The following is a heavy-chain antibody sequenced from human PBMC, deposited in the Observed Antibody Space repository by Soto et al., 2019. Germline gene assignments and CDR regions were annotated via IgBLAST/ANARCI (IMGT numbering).Heavy chain of an antibody. CDR2: IKQDGSEK. D-gene: IGHD3-16*01. CDR3: AKSTGGSSLVFDY. V-gene: IGHV3-7*03. CDR1: GFTFSSYW. J-gene: IGHJ4*02. Sequence: LRLSCAASGFTFSSYWMSWVRQAPGKGLEWVANIKQDGSEKYYVDSVKGRFTISRDNAKNSLYLQMNSLRAEDTAVYYCAKSTGGSSLVFDYWGQGTLVTVSS.